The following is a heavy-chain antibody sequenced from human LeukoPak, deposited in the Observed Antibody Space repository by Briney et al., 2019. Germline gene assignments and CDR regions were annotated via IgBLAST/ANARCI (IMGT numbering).Heavy chain of an antibody. CDR1: DYTFTSYG. V-gene: IGHV1-8*03. J-gene: IGHJ6*03. CDR3: ARTYHHWGYYYYYYMDV. Sequence: ASVKVSCKASDYTFTSYGISWVRQATGQGLEWMGWMNPNSGNTGYAQKFQGGVTITRNTSISTAYMELSSLRSEDTAVYYCARTYHHWGYYYYYYMDVWGKGTTVTVSS. CDR2: MNPNSGNT. D-gene: IGHD7-27*01.